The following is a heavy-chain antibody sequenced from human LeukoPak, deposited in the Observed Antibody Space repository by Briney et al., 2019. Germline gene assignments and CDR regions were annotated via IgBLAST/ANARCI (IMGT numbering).Heavy chain of an antibody. CDR3: ASVGKYYYGSGSYEADY. Sequence: GGSLRLSCAASGFTFSDYYMSWIRQAPGEGLEWVSYISSSGSTIYYADSVKGRFTISRDNAKNSLYLQMNSLRAEDTAVYYCASVGKYYYGSGSYEADYWGQGTLVTVSS. V-gene: IGHV3-11*04. CDR1: GFTFSDYY. J-gene: IGHJ4*02. D-gene: IGHD3-10*01. CDR2: ISSSGSTI.